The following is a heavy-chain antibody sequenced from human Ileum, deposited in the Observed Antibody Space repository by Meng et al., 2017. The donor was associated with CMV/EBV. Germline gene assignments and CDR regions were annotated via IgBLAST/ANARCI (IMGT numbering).Heavy chain of an antibody. D-gene: IGHD6-6*01. CDR3: TTFYSSSSLWVDP. V-gene: IGHV3-15*01. J-gene: IGHJ5*02. CDR2: IKTKADDGTT. Sequence: GGSLRLSCAASGFTFTNAWMSWVRQAPGKGLEWVGRIKTKADDGTTDYAAPVQGRFTISRDDSENTLYLQMNSLKTEDTALYYCTTFYSSSSLWVDPWGQGTLVTVSS. CDR1: GFTFTNAW.